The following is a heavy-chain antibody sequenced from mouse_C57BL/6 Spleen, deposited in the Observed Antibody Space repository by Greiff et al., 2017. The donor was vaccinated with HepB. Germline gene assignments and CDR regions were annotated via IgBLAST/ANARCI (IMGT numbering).Heavy chain of an antibody. Sequence: VKLMESGPGLVQPSQSLSITCTVSGFSLTSYGVHWVRQSPGKGLEWLGVIWSGGSTDYNAAFISRLSISKDNSKSQVFFKMNSLQADDTAIYYCAAPLYAYAMDYWGQGTSVTVSS. CDR3: AAPLYAYAMDY. V-gene: IGHV2-2*01. D-gene: IGHD1-1*01. J-gene: IGHJ4*01. CDR1: GFSLTSYG. CDR2: IWSGGST.